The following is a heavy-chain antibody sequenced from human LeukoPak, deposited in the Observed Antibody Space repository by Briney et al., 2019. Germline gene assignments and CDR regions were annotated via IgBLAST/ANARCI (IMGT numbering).Heavy chain of an antibody. CDR1: GYTLTSYY. CDR2: INPSGGST. V-gene: IGHV1-46*01. D-gene: IGHD6-19*01. CDR3: ARDTSGIAVACTVD. Sequence: EASVKVSCKASGYTLTSYYMRWVRQAPGQGLEWMGIINPSGGSTSYAQKFQGRVTITRETSTSTVYMELSSLRSEDTAVYYCARDTSGIAVACTVDWGQGTLVTVSS. J-gene: IGHJ4*02.